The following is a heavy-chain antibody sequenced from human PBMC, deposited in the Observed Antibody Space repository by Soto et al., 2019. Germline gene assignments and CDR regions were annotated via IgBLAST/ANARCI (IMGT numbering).Heavy chain of an antibody. J-gene: IGHJ4*02. Sequence: GGSLRLSCAASGITYSTSAMSWVRQAPGKGLEWVSYISISGFTVYYADSVRGRFAISKDNAKNSLYLEMSSLIPEDTAVYYCVRESIREPEGPYWGQGTPVTVAS. CDR2: ISISGFTV. V-gene: IGHV3-48*01. CDR1: GITYSTSA. CDR3: VRESIREPEGPY. D-gene: IGHD3-3*02.